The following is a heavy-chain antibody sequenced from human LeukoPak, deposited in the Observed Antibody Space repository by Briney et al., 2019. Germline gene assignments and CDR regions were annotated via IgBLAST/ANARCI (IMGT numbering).Heavy chain of an antibody. Sequence: SETLSLTCTVSGDSIGSYSWNWIRQPPGKGLEWIGYIYYSGNTNYNPSLKSRVTISVDTSKNQFSLKLSSVTAADAAVYYCARDFYDTSTYYYVDAFDIWGQGTMVTVSS. CDR1: GDSIGSYS. CDR2: IYYSGNT. D-gene: IGHD3-22*01. CDR3: ARDFYDTSTYYYVDAFDI. J-gene: IGHJ3*02. V-gene: IGHV4-59*01.